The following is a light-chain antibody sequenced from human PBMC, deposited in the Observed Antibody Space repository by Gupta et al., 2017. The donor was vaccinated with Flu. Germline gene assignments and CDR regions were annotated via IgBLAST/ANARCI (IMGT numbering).Light chain of an antibody. J-gene: IGKJ2*04. CDR3: QQCYSTPRS. V-gene: IGKV1-39*01. CDR2: AAS. CDR1: AYIHSY. Sequence: PSSLSASVGDRVTITFLASAYIHSYLNWYQRKPGTAPKLLIYAASNLHTGIPSRFSGSGSGTDFTLTISSLQPEDFATYYCQQCYSTPRSFGEGTKLEIK.